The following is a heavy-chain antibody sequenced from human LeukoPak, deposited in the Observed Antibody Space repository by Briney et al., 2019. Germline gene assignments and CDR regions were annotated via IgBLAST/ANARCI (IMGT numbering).Heavy chain of an antibody. CDR1: GGSIISDHSY. CDR2: VFSDGGT. D-gene: IGHD3-9*01. CDR3: ARDRAYDYDIRLES. Sequence: PSETLSLTCAVSGGSIISDHSYEKSYWTWIRQPAGQGLEWIGRVFSDGGTNSNPSLQSRLTISMDTSKNQFSLSLSSVTAADTAIYYCARDRAYDYDIRLESWGQGILVTVSS. J-gene: IGHJ4*02. V-gene: IGHV4-61*02.